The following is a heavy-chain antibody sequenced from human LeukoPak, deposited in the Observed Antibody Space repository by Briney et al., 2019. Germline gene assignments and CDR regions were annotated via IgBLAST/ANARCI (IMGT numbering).Heavy chain of an antibody. CDR3: ARYATGTTGPMDV. CDR1: GGSIISNY. Sequence: SETLSLTCSVSGGSIISNYWMWIRQPPGKGLEWIGYIYYSGSTTYNPSLKSRVTMSLDMSKNQFSMKLTSVTAADTAVYYCARYATGTTGPMDVWGQGTTVTVSS. J-gene: IGHJ6*02. V-gene: IGHV4-59*08. D-gene: IGHD1-1*01. CDR2: IYYSGST.